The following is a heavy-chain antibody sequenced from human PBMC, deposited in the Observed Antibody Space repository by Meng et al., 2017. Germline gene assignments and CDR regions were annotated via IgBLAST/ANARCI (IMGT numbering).Heavy chain of an antibody. CDR3: AREAIFGVAPGALDY. Sequence: QLSLQEACPGLWRPSVTLTPTCTVSVGSVVSGSSCWSWIRQPPGKGLEWIGYIYYSGSTNYHPSLKSRVTISVDTSKNQFSLKLSSVTAADTAVYYCAREAIFGVAPGALDYWGQGTLVTVSS. V-gene: IGHV4-61*01. J-gene: IGHJ4*02. D-gene: IGHD3-3*01. CDR2: IYYSGST. CDR1: VGSVVSGSSC.